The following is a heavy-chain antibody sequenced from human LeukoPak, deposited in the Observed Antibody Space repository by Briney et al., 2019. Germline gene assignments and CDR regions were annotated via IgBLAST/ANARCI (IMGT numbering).Heavy chain of an antibody. D-gene: IGHD5-24*01. Sequence: ASVKVSCKASGYTFTSYYMHWVRQAPGQWLEWMGIINPSGGSTSYAQKFQGRVTMTRDTSTSTVYMELSSLRSEDTAVYYCASSRDGYNTIENWGQGTLVTGST. CDR1: GYTFTSYY. J-gene: IGHJ4*02. CDR2: INPSGGST. V-gene: IGHV1-46*01. CDR3: ASSRDGYNTIEN.